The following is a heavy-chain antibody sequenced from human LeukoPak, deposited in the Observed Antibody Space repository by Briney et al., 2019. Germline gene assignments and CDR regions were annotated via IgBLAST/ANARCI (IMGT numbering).Heavy chain of an antibody. CDR3: ARRDSSGYGDDAFDI. CDR2: ISAYNGNT. J-gene: IGHJ3*02. Sequence: GASVKVSCKASGYTFTSYGISWVRQAPGQGLEWMGWISAYNGNTNYAQKLQGRVTMTTDTSTSTAYMELSSLRSEDTAVYYCARRDSSGYGDDAFDIWGQGTMVTVSS. V-gene: IGHV1-18*01. CDR1: GYTFTSYG. D-gene: IGHD3-22*01.